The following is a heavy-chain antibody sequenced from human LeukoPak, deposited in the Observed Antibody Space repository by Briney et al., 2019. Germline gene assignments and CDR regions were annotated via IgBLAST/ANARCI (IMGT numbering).Heavy chain of an antibody. CDR3: ARGWNYAFRFDY. Sequence: GGSRRLSWAASGFSFGDYWITWFRQAPGKGRDGVAHIKQDGSEKYYVDSIKGRFTISRDNAKNLVYLQMNSLRAEDTAVYYCARGWNYAFRFDYWGQGTLVTVSS. V-gene: IGHV3-7*01. CDR2: IKQDGSEK. J-gene: IGHJ4*02. CDR1: GFSFGDYW. D-gene: IGHD1-7*01.